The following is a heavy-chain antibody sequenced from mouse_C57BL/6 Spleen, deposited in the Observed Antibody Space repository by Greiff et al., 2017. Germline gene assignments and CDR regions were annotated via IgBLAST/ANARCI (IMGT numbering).Heavy chain of an antibody. CDR1: GYSITSGYY. CDR2: ISYDGSN. Sequence: EVQLQQSGPGLVKPSQSLSLTCSVTGYSITSGYYWNWIRQFPGNKLEWMGYISYDGSNNYNPSLKNRISITRDTSKNQFFLKLNSVTTEDTATYYCARGLRSWYFDVWGTGTTVTVSS. CDR3: ARGLRSWYFDV. J-gene: IGHJ1*03. D-gene: IGHD1-1*01. V-gene: IGHV3-6*01.